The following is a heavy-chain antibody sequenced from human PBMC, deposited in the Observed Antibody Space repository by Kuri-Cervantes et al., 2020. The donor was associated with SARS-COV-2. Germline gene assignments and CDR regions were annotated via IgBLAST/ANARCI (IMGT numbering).Heavy chain of an antibody. V-gene: IGHV3-21*01. CDR2: ISSSSSYI. J-gene: IGHJ4*02. CDR1: GFTFSSYS. CDR3: ARDHRGSGFFDY. D-gene: IGHD3-10*01. Sequence: LSLTCAASGFTFSSYSMNWVRQAPGKGLEWVSSISSSSSYIYYADSVKGRFTISRDNAKNSLYLQMNSLRAEDTAVYYCARDHRGSGFFDYWGQGTLVTVSS.